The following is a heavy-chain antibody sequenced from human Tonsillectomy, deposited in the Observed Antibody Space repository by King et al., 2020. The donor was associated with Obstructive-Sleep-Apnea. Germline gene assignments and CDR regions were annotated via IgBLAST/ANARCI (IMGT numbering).Heavy chain of an antibody. J-gene: IGHJ3*01. CDR3: ARDRGDYDILTGFTPDAFDV. CDR1: GFSFSSYG. D-gene: IGHD3-9*01. CDR2: IWYDGSNK. Sequence: VQLVESGGGVVQPGRSLRLSCAASGFSFSSYGMHWVRQAPGKGLEWVAGIWYDGSNKYYVDSVKGRFTISGDNSKNTLYLQMNRRGAEDTAVYYCARDRGDYDILTGFTPDAFDVWGQGTMVTVSS. V-gene: IGHV3-33*01.